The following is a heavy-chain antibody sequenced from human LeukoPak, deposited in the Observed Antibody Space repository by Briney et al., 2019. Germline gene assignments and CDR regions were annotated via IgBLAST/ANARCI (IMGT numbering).Heavy chain of an antibody. CDR2: IYPSGST. D-gene: IGHD2-15*01. Sequence: SGTLSLTCTVSGGSISSYYWSWIRQPAGKGLEWIVRIYPSGSTNYNPSLKSRVTMSVDTSKNQFSLKLSSVTAADTAVYYCASLNCSGGSCYYDHWGQGTLVTVSS. V-gene: IGHV4-4*07. CDR3: ASLNCSGGSCYYDH. CDR1: GGSISSYY. J-gene: IGHJ4*02.